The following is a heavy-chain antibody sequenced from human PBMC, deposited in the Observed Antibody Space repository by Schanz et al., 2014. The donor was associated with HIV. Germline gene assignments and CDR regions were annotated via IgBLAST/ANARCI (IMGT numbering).Heavy chain of an antibody. J-gene: IGHJ5*02. Sequence: QVPLQQSGAEVKKPGSSVKVSCTASGDGFTSYDINWVRQATGQGLEWMGWVNPKSGNTGYAQKFQGRVTMTTDTSTSTAYMDLRSLRSDDTAVYYCAREKTTLNWFDPWGQGTLVTVSS. CDR1: GDGFTSYD. V-gene: IGHV1-8*02. CDR2: VNPKSGNT. CDR3: AREKTTLNWFDP.